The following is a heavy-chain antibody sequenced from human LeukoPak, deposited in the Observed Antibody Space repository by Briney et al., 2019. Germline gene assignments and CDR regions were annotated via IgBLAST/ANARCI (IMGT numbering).Heavy chain of an antibody. CDR1: GGTFSSYA. V-gene: IGHV1-69*04. D-gene: IGHD2-15*01. CDR2: IIPILGIA. CDR3: ARDHALGYCSGGSCYGY. J-gene: IGHJ4*02. Sequence: GASVKVSCKASGGTFSSYAISWVRQAPGQGLEWMGRIIPILGIANYAQKFQGRVTITADKSTSTAYMELSSLRSEDTAVYYCARDHALGYCSGGSCYGYWGQGTLVTVSS.